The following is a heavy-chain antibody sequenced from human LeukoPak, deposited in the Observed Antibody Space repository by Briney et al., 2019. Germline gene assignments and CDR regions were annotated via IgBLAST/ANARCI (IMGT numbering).Heavy chain of an antibody. J-gene: IGHJ4*02. CDR3: AKDLQTWPRFPDY. CDR1: GFTVSSNY. V-gene: IGHV3-53*01. CDR2: IYSGGST. D-gene: IGHD5-12*01. Sequence: GGSLRLSCAASGFTVSSNYMSWVRQAPGKGLEWVSVIYSGGSTYYADSVKGRFTISRDNSKNTLYLQMNGLRVEDTAVYYCAKDLQTWPRFPDYWGQGTLVTVSS.